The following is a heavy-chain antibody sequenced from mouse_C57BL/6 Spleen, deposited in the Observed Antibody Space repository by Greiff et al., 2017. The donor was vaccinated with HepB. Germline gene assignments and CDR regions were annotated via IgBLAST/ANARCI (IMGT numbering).Heavy chain of an antibody. D-gene: IGHD1-1*01. Sequence: VESGASVKMSCKASGYTFTDYNMHWVKQSHGKSLEWIGYINPNNGGTSYNQKFKGKATLTVNKSSSTAYMELRSLTSEDSAVYYCARRGGSSFDYWGQGTTLTVSS. J-gene: IGHJ2*01. CDR1: GYTFTDYN. CDR3: ARRGGSSFDY. V-gene: IGHV1-22*01. CDR2: INPNNGGT.